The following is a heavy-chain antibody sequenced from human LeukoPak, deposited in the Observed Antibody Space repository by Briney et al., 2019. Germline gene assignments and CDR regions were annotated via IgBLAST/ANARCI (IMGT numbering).Heavy chain of an antibody. J-gene: IGHJ4*02. D-gene: IGHD2-21*02. V-gene: IGHV3-21*01. CDR1: GFTFGSYS. CDR3: ARDGEGVTTDY. Sequence: GGSLRLSCAASGFTFGSYSMSWVRQAPGKGREWVSSISSSSYIYYADSVKGRFTISRDNAKNSLYLQMNSLRAEDTAVYYCARDGEGVTTDYWGQGTLVTVSS. CDR2: ISSSSYI.